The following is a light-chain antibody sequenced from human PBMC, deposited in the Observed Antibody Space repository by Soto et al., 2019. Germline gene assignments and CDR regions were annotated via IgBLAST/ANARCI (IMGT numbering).Light chain of an antibody. V-gene: IGLV2-14*01. Sequence: QSALTQPASVSGSPGQSITISCTGTSSDVGGYNYVSWYQRHPGKAPKLMIHEVSDRPSGISNRFSGSKSGNTASLTISGLQAEDEADYYCSSYTSATTYVFGTGTKVTVL. CDR1: SSDVGGYNY. CDR3: SSYTSATTYV. J-gene: IGLJ1*01. CDR2: EVS.